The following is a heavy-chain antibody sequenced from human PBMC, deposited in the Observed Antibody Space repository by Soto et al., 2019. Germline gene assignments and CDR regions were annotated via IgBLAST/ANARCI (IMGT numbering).Heavy chain of an antibody. Sequence: EVQLVESGGGLVQPGGSLRLSCAASGFTLSDHYMDWVRQAPGKGLEWVGRTRNKAYSYSTEYAASVKGRFTISRDDSKNSLYLQMNSLKIEDTAVYYCARTPQTGNDFHVWGRGTTVTVSS. V-gene: IGHV3-72*01. D-gene: IGHD3-3*01. J-gene: IGHJ6*02. CDR1: GFTLSDHY. CDR3: ARTPQTGNDFHV. CDR2: TRNKAYSYST.